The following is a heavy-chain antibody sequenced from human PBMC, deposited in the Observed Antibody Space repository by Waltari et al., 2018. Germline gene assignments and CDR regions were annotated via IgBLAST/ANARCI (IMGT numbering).Heavy chain of an antibody. V-gene: IGHV3-15*01. D-gene: IGHD1-26*01. CDR1: EFTFSNAW. CDR3: TAIRSGRYAHFDY. Sequence: EVQLVESGGGLVRPGGSLRLSCAVSEFTFSNAWMSWVRQAPGKGLEWVGRIKSKADGGTTEYAAPVKGRFTISRDDSKNTLFLQMISLKTEDTAVYYCTAIRSGRYAHFDYWGQGTLVTVSS. J-gene: IGHJ4*02. CDR2: IKSKADGGTT.